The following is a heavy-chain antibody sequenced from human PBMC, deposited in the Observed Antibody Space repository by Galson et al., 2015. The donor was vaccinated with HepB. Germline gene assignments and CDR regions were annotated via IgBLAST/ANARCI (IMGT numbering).Heavy chain of an antibody. CDR1: GFTFGDYA. Sequence: SLRLSCATSGFTFGDYAMSWFRQAPGKGLEWVGFTRSKAYSGTTEYAASVRGRFIVSRDDSRGVAYLQMNSLKIEDTAVYYCARVIIEVPYFQYWGHGTLVTVSS. CDR2: TRSKAYSGTT. J-gene: IGHJ1*01. CDR3: ARVIIEVPYFQY. V-gene: IGHV3-49*03.